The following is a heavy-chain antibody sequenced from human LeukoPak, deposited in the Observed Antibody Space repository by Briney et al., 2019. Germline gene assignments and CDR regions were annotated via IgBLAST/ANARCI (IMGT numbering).Heavy chain of an antibody. J-gene: IGHJ2*01. CDR3: ARNPYGDYGYFDL. Sequence: SETLSLTCAVSGGSISSGGYSWSWIRQPPGKGLEWIGYIYHSGSTYYNPSLKSRVTISVGRSKNQFSLKLSSVTAADTAVYYCARNPYGDYGYFDLWGRGTLVTVSS. CDR2: IYHSGST. V-gene: IGHV4-30-2*01. CDR1: GGSISSGGYS. D-gene: IGHD4-17*01.